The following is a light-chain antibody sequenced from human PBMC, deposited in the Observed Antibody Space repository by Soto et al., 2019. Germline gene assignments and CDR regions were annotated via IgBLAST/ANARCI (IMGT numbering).Light chain of an antibody. Sequence: DIQMTQSPSSLSASVGDRVTITCRASQSISNYLAWYQQIPGKVPKLLISAASTLQSGVPTRFSGSGSGTDFTITISSLQPEYVATYCCQKYTKPPAFGGGTKVEIK. V-gene: IGKV1-27*01. CDR1: QSISNY. CDR2: AAS. CDR3: QKYTKPPA. J-gene: IGKJ4*01.